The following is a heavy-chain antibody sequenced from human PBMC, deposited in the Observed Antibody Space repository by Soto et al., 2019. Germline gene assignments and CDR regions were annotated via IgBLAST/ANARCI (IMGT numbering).Heavy chain of an antibody. CDR1: GYTFTGYY. Sequence: QVQLVQSGAEVKKPGASVKVSCKASGYTFTGYYMHWVRQAPGQGLEWMGWINPNSGGTNYAQKFQGWVTMTRDTSISTAYMELSRLRSDDTAVYYCARAMPFSRRSNWFDPWGQGTLVTVSS. J-gene: IGHJ5*02. V-gene: IGHV1-2*04. CDR2: INPNSGGT. CDR3: ARAMPFSRRSNWFDP. D-gene: IGHD2-2*01.